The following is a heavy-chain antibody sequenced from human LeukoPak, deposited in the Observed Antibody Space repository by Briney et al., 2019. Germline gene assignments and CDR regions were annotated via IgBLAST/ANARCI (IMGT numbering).Heavy chain of an antibody. CDR2: IYYSGST. Sequence: GSLRLSCAASGFTFSSYAMSWIRQPPGKGLEWIGYIYYSGSTNYNPSLKSRVTISVDTSKNQFSLKLSSVTAADTAVYYCARVGDSSGWFDYWGQGTLVTVSS. J-gene: IGHJ4*02. V-gene: IGHV4-59*01. CDR1: GFTFSSYA. CDR3: ARVGDSSGWFDY. D-gene: IGHD6-19*01.